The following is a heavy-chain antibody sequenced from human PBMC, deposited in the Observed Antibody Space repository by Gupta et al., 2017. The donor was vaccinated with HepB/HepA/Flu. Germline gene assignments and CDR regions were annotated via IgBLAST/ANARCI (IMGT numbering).Heavy chain of an antibody. J-gene: IGHJ4*02. D-gene: IGHD2-21*02. CDR3: AKRAYCGGDCYGEFDY. CDR1: GFTFSSYA. CDR2: ISGSGGST. V-gene: IGHV3-23*01. Sequence: EVQLLESGGGLVQPGGSLRLSCAASGFTFSSYAMSWVRQAPGKGLEWVSAISGSGGSTYYADSVKGRFTISRDNSKNTLYLQTNSLRAEDTAVYYCAKRAYCGGDCYGEFDYWGQGTLVPVSS.